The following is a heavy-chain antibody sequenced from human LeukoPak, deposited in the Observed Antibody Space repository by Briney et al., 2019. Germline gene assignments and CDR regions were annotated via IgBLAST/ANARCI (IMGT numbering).Heavy chain of an antibody. Sequence: SETLSLTCAVYGGSFSGYYWGWIRQPPGKGLEWIGSIYHSGSTYYNPSLKSRVTISVDTSKNQFSLKLSSVTAADTAVYYCAREGSSSSSLSGWGQGTLVTVSS. J-gene: IGHJ4*02. D-gene: IGHD6-6*01. CDR3: AREGSSSSSLSG. CDR2: IYHSGST. V-gene: IGHV4-38-2*02. CDR1: GGSFSGYY.